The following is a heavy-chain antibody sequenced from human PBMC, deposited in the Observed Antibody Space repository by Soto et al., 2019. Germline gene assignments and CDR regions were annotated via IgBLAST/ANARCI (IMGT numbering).Heavy chain of an antibody. V-gene: IGHV3-74*01. J-gene: IGHJ3*02. D-gene: IGHD3-16*01. CDR2: INSDGSST. CDR1: GFTFSSYW. CDR3: ARDNLRDDAFDI. Sequence: EVQLVESGGGLVQPGGSLRLSCAAPGFTFSSYWMHWVRQAPGKGLVWVSRINSDGSSTSYADSVKGRFTISRDNAKNTLYLQMNSLRAEDTAVYYCARDNLRDDAFDIWGQGTMVTVSS.